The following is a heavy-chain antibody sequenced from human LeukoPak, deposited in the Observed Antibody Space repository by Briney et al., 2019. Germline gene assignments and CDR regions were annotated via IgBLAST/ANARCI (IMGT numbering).Heavy chain of an antibody. Sequence: GASVKVSCKASGYTFTSYAMNWVRQAPGQGLEWVGWINTNTGNPTYAQGFTGRFVFSLGTSVSTAYLQISSLKAEDTAVYYCARVGRYSYGSAANDYWGQGTLVTVSS. V-gene: IGHV7-4-1*02. CDR2: INTNTGNP. CDR1: GYTFTSYA. CDR3: ARVGRYSYGSAANDY. J-gene: IGHJ4*02. D-gene: IGHD5-18*01.